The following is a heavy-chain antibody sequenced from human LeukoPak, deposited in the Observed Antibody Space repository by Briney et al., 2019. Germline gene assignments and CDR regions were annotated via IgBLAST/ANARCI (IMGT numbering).Heavy chain of an antibody. V-gene: IGHV3-7*01. CDR2: INQDGSEK. D-gene: IGHD1-7*01. J-gene: IGHJ4*02. CDR1: GFTFSGYW. CDR3: ARDDGITGTSSFEY. Sequence: GGSLRLSCAASGFTFSGYWMSWVRQAPGKGLEWVANINQDGSEKDYVDSVKGRFTISRDNAKTSLYLQMNSLRVEDTAVYYCARDDGITGTSSFEYWGQGTLVTVSS.